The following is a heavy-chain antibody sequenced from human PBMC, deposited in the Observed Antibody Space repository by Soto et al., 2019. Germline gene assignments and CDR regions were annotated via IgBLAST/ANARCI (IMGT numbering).Heavy chain of an antibody. V-gene: IGHV4-59*08. CDR3: ARDVAGGSRLGELSEYFDY. CDR2: IYYSGST. J-gene: IGHJ4*02. D-gene: IGHD3-16*02. Sequence: PSETLSLTCTVSGGSISSYYWSWIRQPPGKGLEWIGYIYYSGSTSYNPSLKSRVTISVDTSKNQFSLKLSSVTAADTAVYYCARDVAGGSRLGELSEYFDYWGQGIQVTVSS. CDR1: GGSISSYY.